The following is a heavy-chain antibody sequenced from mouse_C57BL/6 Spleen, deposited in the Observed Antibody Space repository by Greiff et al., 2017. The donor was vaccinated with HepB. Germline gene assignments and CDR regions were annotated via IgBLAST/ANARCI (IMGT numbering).Heavy chain of an antibody. Sequence: VMLVESGAELVKPGASVKISCKASGYAFSSYWMNWVKQRPGKGLEWIGQIYPGDGDTNYNGKFKGKATLTADKSSSTAYMQLSSLTSEDSAVYFCARGITTVVADYWGQGTTLTVSS. CDR1: GYAFSSYW. CDR3: ARGITTVVADY. CDR2: IYPGDGDT. J-gene: IGHJ2*01. V-gene: IGHV1-80*01. D-gene: IGHD1-1*01.